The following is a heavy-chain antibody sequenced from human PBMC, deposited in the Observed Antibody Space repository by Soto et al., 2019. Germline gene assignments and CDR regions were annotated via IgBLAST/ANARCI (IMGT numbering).Heavy chain of an antibody. D-gene: IGHD1-26*01. CDR1: GGSISSSSYY. Sequence: NPSETLSLTCTVSGGSISSSSYYWGWIRQPPGKGLEWIGSIYYSGSTYYNPSLKSRVTISVDTSKNQFSLKLSSVTAADTAVYYCFSEGATLSVAFDIWGQGTMVTVSS. CDR2: IYYSGST. V-gene: IGHV4-39*01. J-gene: IGHJ3*02. CDR3: FSEGATLSVAFDI.